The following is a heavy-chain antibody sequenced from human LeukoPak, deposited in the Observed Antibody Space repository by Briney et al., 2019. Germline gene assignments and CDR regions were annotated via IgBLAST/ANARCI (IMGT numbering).Heavy chain of an antibody. J-gene: IGHJ5*02. Sequence: SETLSLTCTVSGGSINNYYWSWIRQAPGRGLEWIGYIYYSGSTTYNPSLKSRVTILVDTSKNEFSLKLRSVTAADTAVYYCARSDWMRWLDPWGQGTLVTVSS. V-gene: IGHV4-59*08. CDR2: IYYSGST. CDR1: GGSINNYY. D-gene: IGHD1-1*01. CDR3: ARSDWMRWLDP.